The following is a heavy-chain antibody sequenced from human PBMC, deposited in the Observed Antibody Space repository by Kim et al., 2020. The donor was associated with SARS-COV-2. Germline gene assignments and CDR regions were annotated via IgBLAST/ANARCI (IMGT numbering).Heavy chain of an antibody. CDR3: AKDASSWREGDYFDY. V-gene: IGHV3-30*18. CDR2: ISYDGSNK. D-gene: IGHD6-13*01. J-gene: IGHJ4*02. CDR1: GFTFSSYG. Sequence: GGSLRLSCAASGFTFSSYGMHWVRQAPGKGLEWVAVISYDGSNKYYADSVKGRFTISRDNSKNTLYLQMNSLRAEDTAVYYCAKDASSWREGDYFDYWGQGTLVTVSS.